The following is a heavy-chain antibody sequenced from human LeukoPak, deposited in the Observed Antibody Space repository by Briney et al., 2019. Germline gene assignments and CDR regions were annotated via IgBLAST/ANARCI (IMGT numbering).Heavy chain of an antibody. V-gene: IGHV1-69*06. D-gene: IGHD4-17*01. J-gene: IGHJ4*02. CDR1: GGTFSSYA. CDR3: ARHYGDYSPRWFYFDY. CDR2: IIPIFGTA. Sequence: ASVKVSCKASGGTFSSYAISWVRQAPGQGLEWMGGIIPIFGTANYAQKFQGRVTITADKSTSTAYMELSSLRSEDTAVYYCARHYGDYSPRWFYFDYWGQGTLVTVSS.